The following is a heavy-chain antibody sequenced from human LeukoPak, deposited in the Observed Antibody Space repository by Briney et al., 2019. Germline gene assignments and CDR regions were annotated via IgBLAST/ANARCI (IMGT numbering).Heavy chain of an antibody. V-gene: IGHV3-48*01. J-gene: IGHJ4*02. D-gene: IGHD4-17*01. CDR3: AKDYGDYSRFDY. CDR2: ISSSSSTI. Sequence: GGSLRLSCAASGFTFSSYSMNWVRQAPGKGLEWVSYISSSSSTIYYADSVKGRFTISRDNSKNTLYLQMNSLRAEDTAVYYCAKDYGDYSRFDYWGQGTLVTVSS. CDR1: GFTFSSYS.